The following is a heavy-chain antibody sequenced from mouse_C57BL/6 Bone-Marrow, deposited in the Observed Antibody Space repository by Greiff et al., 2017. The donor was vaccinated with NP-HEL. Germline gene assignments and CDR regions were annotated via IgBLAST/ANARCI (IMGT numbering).Heavy chain of an antibody. CDR2: INPNNGGT. D-gene: IGHD1-1*01. Sequence: VQLQQSGPELVKPGASVKIPCKASGYTFTDYNMDWVKQSHGKSLEWIGDINPNNGGTIYNQKFKGKATLTVDKSSSTAYMELRSLTSEDTAVYYCARRYYGSSYCWYFDVWGTGTTVTDSS. CDR3: ARRYYGSSYCWYFDV. CDR1: GYTFTDYN. J-gene: IGHJ1*03. V-gene: IGHV1-18*01.